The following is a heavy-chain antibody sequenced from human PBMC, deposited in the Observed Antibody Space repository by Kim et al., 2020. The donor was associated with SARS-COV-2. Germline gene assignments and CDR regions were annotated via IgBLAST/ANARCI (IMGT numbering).Heavy chain of an antibody. J-gene: IGHJ6*02. D-gene: IGHD6-19*01. V-gene: IGHV1-24*01. CDR3: ATGVAVAGTPRYYYYYYGMDV. CDR2: FDPEDVET. Sequence: ASVKVSCKVSGYTLTELSMHWVRQAPGKGLEWMGGFDPEDVETIYAQKFQGRVTMTEDTSTDTAYMELSSLRSEDTAVYYCATGVAVAGTPRYYYYYYGMDVWGQGTTVTVSS. CDR1: GYTLTELS.